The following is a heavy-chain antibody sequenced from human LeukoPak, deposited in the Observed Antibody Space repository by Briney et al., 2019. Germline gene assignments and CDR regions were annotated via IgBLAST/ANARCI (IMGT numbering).Heavy chain of an antibody. Sequence: PSETLSLTCAVYGGSFSGYYWSWIRQPPGKGLEWIGEINHSGSTNYNPSLKSRVTISVDTSKDQFSLKLSSVTAADTAVYYCARGRRARMVRYTNWFDPWGQGTLVTVSS. CDR1: GGSFSGYY. CDR2: INHSGST. CDR3: ARGRRARMVRYTNWFDP. J-gene: IGHJ5*02. V-gene: IGHV4-34*01. D-gene: IGHD3-10*01.